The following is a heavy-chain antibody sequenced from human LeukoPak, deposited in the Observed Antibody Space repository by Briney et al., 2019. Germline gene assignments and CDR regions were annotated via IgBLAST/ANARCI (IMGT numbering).Heavy chain of an antibody. J-gene: IGHJ3*02. D-gene: IGHD1-7*01. CDR1: GFTFSSCS. Sequence: VGSLRLSCAASGFTFSSCSMNCVRQAPGKGLEWVSSISSSSSYIYYADSVKGRFTISRDNAKNSLYLQMNSLRAEDTAVYYGAKDPGFNWIYPNAFDIWGQGTMVTVSS. V-gene: IGHV3-21*01. CDR2: ISSSSSYI. CDR3: AKDPGFNWIYPNAFDI.